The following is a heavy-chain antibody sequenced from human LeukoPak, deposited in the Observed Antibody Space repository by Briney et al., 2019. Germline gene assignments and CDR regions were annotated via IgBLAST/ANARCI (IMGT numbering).Heavy chain of an antibody. CDR3: VKDMGFDLLKDAFHV. CDR1: GFSLDDYA. CDR2: ISWDSGNQ. Sequence: GGSLRLSCVGSGFSLDDYAVHWVRQVPGKGLEWVSSISWDSGNQAYTDSVKGRFTISRDNDKNSLYLQMNSLRPEDTALYYCVKDMGFDLLKDAFHVWGQGTLVTVSS. D-gene: IGHD3-9*01. V-gene: IGHV3-9*01. J-gene: IGHJ3*01.